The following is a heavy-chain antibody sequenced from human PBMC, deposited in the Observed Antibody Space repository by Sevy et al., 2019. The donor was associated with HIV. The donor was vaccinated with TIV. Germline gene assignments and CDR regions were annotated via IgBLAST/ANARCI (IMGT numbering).Heavy chain of an antibody. Sequence: GGSPRLSCAASGFTFSSYWMSWVRQAPGKGLEWVANIKQDGSEKYYVDSVKGRFTISRDNAKNSLYLQMNSLRAEDTAVYYCARDESSRRAYYDFWSGYYNSYYYYGMDVWGQGTTVTVSS. CDR2: IKQDGSEK. CDR1: GFTFSSYW. CDR3: ARDESSRRAYYDFWSGYYNSYYYYGMDV. J-gene: IGHJ6*02. V-gene: IGHV3-7*03. D-gene: IGHD3-3*01.